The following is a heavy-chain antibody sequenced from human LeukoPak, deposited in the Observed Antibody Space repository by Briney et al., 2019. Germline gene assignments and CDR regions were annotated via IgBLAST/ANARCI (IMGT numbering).Heavy chain of an antibody. Sequence: PSETLSLTCTVSGGSISSYYWSWIRQPPGKGLEWIGYIYYSGSTNYNPSLKSRVTISVDTSKNQFSLKLSSVTAADTAVYYCARLRPSIGAAGTFDYWGQGTLVTFSS. J-gene: IGHJ4*02. CDR1: GGSISSYY. V-gene: IGHV4-59*08. CDR3: ARLRPSIGAAGTFDY. D-gene: IGHD6-13*01. CDR2: IYYSGST.